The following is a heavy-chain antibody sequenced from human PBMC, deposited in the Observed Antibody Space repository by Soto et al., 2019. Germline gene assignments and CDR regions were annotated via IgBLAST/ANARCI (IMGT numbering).Heavy chain of an antibody. V-gene: IGHV4-61*08. CDR1: GGSVSSGDYY. Sequence: SETLSLTCTVSGGSVSSGDYYWSWIRQPPGKGLEWIGYIYYSGNTNYNPSLKSRVIISVDTSKKLFSLKLTSVTAADTAVYYCARIPVDTSMIYWLDPWGQGTMVTVS. D-gene: IGHD5-18*01. CDR2: IYYSGNT. J-gene: IGHJ5*02. CDR3: ARIPVDTSMIYWLDP.